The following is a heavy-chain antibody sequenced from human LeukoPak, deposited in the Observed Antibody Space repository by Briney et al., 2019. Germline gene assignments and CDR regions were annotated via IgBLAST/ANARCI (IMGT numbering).Heavy chain of an antibody. V-gene: IGHV3-30*02. CDR2: IRYDGSNK. D-gene: IGHD2-21*01. Sequence: GGSLRLSCAASGFTFSSYGMHWVRQAPGKGLEWGAFIRYDGSNKYYADSVKGRFTISRDNSKNTLYLQMNSLRAEDAAVYYCAKAPVTSCRGAYCYPFDYWGQGTLVTVSS. J-gene: IGHJ4*02. CDR1: GFTFSSYG. CDR3: AKAPVTSCRGAYCYPFDY.